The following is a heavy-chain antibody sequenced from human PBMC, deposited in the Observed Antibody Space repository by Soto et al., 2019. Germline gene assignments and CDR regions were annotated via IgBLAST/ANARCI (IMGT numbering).Heavy chain of an antibody. D-gene: IGHD5-18*01. Sequence: GGSLRLSCEAPGFTFTSYAMHWVRQAPGKGLEWVAVISYDGINEYYADSVKGRFTISRDNSKNTLFLQMNSLRAEDTAVYYCAKGPDTAMVVPYYYGMDVWGQGTTVTRLL. CDR2: ISYDGINE. J-gene: IGHJ6*02. V-gene: IGHV3-30*07. CDR3: AKGPDTAMVVPYYYGMDV. CDR1: GFTFTSYA.